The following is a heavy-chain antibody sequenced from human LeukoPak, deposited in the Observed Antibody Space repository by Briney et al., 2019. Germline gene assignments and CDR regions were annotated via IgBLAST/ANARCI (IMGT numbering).Heavy chain of an antibody. V-gene: IGHV3-30*02. CDR2: IRYDGNNK. CDR1: GFTFSSYG. CDR3: LRGDRRDY. Sequence: GGSLRLSCAASGFTFSSYGIHWVRQAPGKGLEWVAFIRYDGNNKYYADSVKGRFTISRDNSKNTLYLQMNSLRPEDTAVYYCLRGDRRDYWGQGTLVTVSS. J-gene: IGHJ4*02.